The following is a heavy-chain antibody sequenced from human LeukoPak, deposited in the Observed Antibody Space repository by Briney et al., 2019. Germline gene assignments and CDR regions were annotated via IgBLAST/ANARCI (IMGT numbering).Heavy chain of an antibody. D-gene: IGHD4-23*01. Sequence: PGGSLRLSCAASGSTFSSYAMHWVRQAPGKGLEYVSAISSNGGSTYYANSVKGRFTISRDNSKNTLYLQMGSLRAEDMAVYYCARARGELHDYWGQGTLVTVSS. J-gene: IGHJ4*02. CDR3: ARARGELHDY. CDR2: ISSNGGST. V-gene: IGHV3-64*01. CDR1: GSTFSSYA.